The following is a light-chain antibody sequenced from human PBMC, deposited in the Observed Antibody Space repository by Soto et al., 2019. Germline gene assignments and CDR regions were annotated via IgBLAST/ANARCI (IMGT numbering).Light chain of an antibody. CDR1: QSVSRY. CDR2: DAS. J-gene: IGKJ5*01. Sequence: EIVFTQSPATLSLSPGERATLSLRASQSVSRYLAWYQQKPGQAPRLLIYDASNRATGIPARFSGSGSGTDFTLTISSLEPEDFAVYYCQQRSNWPPITFGQGTRLEIK. V-gene: IGKV3-11*01. CDR3: QQRSNWPPIT.